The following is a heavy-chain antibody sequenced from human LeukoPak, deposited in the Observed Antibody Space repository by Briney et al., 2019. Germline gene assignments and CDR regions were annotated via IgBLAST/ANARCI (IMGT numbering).Heavy chain of an antibody. V-gene: IGHV3-30*18. CDR3: AKEVRRAYYGSGRRLDY. D-gene: IGHD3-10*01. CDR2: ISYDGSNK. Sequence: GRSLRLSSPASGFTFSSYGMHWVRQAPGKGLEWVAVISYDGSNKYYADSVKGRFTISRDNSKNTLYLQMNSLRAEDTAVYYCAKEVRRAYYGSGRRLDYWGQGTLVTVSS. J-gene: IGHJ4*02. CDR1: GFTFSSYG.